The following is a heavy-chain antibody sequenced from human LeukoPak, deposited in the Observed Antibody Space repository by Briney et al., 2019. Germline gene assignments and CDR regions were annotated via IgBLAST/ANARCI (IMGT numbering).Heavy chain of an antibody. CDR1: GFTFSTYS. J-gene: IGHJ4*02. V-gene: IGHV3-21*01. CDR3: ARDLYGDYSFDY. CDR2: ISSSSYI. Sequence: GGSLRPSCAASGFTFSTYSMNWVRQAPGMGLEWVSSISSSSYIYYADSVKGRFTISRDSAKNSLYLQMNSLRAEDTAVYYCARDLYGDYSFDYWGQGALVTVSS. D-gene: IGHD4-17*01.